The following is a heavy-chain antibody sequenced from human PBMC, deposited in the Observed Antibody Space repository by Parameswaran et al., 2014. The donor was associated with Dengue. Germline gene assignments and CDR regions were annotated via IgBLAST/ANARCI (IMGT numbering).Heavy chain of an antibody. CDR3: ARSWADAFDI. CDR2: ISSSSYT. J-gene: IGHJ3*02. Sequence: WIRQPPGKGLEWVSYISSSSYTNYADSVKGRFTISRDNAKNSLYLQMNSLRAEDTAVYYCARSWADAFDIWGQGTMVTVSS. V-gene: IGHV3-11*03. D-gene: IGHD1-26*01.